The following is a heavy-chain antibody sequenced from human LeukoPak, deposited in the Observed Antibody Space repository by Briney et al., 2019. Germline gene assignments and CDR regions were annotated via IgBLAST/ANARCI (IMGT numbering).Heavy chain of an antibody. D-gene: IGHD3-22*01. CDR3: AKGFGGYSSYYFDY. CDR2: VSGGGGST. Sequence: GGSLRLSCAASGFTFSSYAMSWVRQAPGKGLEWVSSVSGGGGSTYYADSVKGRFTISRDNSKTTLYLQMNSLRAEDTAVYYCAKGFGGYSSYYFDYWGQGTLVTVSS. V-gene: IGHV3-23*01. CDR1: GFTFSSYA. J-gene: IGHJ4*02.